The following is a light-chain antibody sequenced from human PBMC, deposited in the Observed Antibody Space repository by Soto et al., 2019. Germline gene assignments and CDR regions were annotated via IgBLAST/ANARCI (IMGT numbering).Light chain of an antibody. V-gene: IGLV1-40*01. CDR2: GNS. CDR3: QSYDSSLSGVV. Sequence: QSVLTQPPSVSGAPGQRVTISCTGSSSNIGAGYDVPWYQQLPGTAPKLLIYGNSNRPSGVPDRFSGSKSGTSASLAITGLQAEDEADYYCQSYDSSLSGVVFGGGTQLTV. CDR1: SSNIGAGYD. J-gene: IGLJ2*01.